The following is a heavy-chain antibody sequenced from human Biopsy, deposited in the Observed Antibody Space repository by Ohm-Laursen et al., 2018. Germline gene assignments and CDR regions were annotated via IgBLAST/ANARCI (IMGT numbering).Heavy chain of an antibody. Sequence: TLSLTCTVSGGSISSSSNYWAWIRQPPGKGLEWIGSVYHSGTTYYSSSLKSRVTISVDTSKNQLSLKVTSVTAADTAAYYCARHDGNGPFALDSWGQGTLVAVSS. J-gene: IGHJ4*02. D-gene: IGHD5-24*01. V-gene: IGHV4-39*01. CDR1: GGSISSSSNY. CDR2: VYHSGTT. CDR3: ARHDGNGPFALDS.